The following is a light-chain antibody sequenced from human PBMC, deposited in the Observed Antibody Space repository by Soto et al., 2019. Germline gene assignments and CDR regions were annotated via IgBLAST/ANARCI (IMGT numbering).Light chain of an antibody. V-gene: IGKV3-11*01. CDR3: QQLSNWPPMYT. CDR1: HSVSSY. Sequence: EIVLTQSPATLSLSPGERATLSCRASHSVSSYLAWYQQKPGQAPRLLIYDASNRATGIPARFSGSGSGTGFTRAISRLAPEDYAVYYCQQLSNWPPMYTFRQGTQLDIK. J-gene: IGKJ2*01. CDR2: DAS.